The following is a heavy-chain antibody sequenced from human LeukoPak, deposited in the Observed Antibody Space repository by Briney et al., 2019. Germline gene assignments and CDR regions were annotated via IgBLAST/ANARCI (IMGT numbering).Heavy chain of an antibody. V-gene: IGHV3-11*01. CDR2: IGTSSTNT. D-gene: IGHD2-21*01. Sequence: GGSLRLSCAASGFTFSDWYMNWVRQAPGKGLEWISCIGTSSTNTHYADSVKGRFTISRDNTKNSVHLQLKNVRAEDTAVYYCARPCGGDCSFLDIWGQGTIVTVSS. CDR1: GFTFSDWY. CDR3: ARPCGGDCSFLDI. J-gene: IGHJ3*02.